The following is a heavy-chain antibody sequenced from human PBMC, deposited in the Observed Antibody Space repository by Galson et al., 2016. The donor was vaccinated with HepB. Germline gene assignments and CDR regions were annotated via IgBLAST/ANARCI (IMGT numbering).Heavy chain of an antibody. J-gene: IGHJ4*02. V-gene: IGHV3-33*01. D-gene: IGHD2-2*01. CDR3: ARERGASTWYYFDY. CDR1: GFSFSSYG. CDR2: IWFDGSNK. Sequence: SLRLSCAASGFSFSSYGMHWVRKAPGKGLERVAGIWFDGSNKYYEDSVKGRFTFSRDNSKNTLFLQMSSLRAEDTAVYYCARERGASTWYYFDYWGQGALVTVSS.